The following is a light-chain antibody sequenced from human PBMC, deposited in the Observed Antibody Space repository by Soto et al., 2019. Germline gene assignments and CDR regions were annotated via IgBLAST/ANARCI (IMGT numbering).Light chain of an antibody. CDR2: DVR. CDR3: SSYISSGTLVYV. J-gene: IGLJ1*01. CDR1: SSDVGGYNY. V-gene: IGLV2-14*03. Sequence: QSALTQPASVSGSPGQSITISCTGTSSDVGGYNYVSWYQHHPGKAPKLMIYDVRNRPSGISNRFSGSKSGNTASLTISGLRAEDEADYYRSSYISSGTLVYVFGTGTKLTVL.